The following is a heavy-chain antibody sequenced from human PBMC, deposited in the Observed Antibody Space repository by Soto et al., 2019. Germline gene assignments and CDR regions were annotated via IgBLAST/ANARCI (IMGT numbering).Heavy chain of an antibody. V-gene: IGHV3-23*01. J-gene: IGHJ4*02. CDR3: ARDCSSSSCSVWRY. D-gene: IGHD2-2*01. Sequence: GGSLRLSCAASGFSLKNYAMTWVRQAPGKGLEWVSGITGSGDKTYYADSVKGRFIISRDNSENTLYLQMDSLRAEDTALYYCARDCSSSSCSVWRYWGQGTQVTVSS. CDR1: GFSLKNYA. CDR2: ITGSGDKT.